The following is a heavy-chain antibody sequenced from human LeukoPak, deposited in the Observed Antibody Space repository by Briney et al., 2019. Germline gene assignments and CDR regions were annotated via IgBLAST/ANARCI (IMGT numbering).Heavy chain of an antibody. CDR2: IYYSGST. Sequence: SETLSLTCTVSGGSISSSSYCWGWVRQPPGKGLEWIGSIYYSGSTNYNPSLKSRVTMSVDTSKNQFSLKLSSVTAADTAVYYCARDGGGYCSGGSCYFDSSWFDPWGQGTLVTVSS. CDR3: ARDGGGYCSGGSCYFDSSWFDP. D-gene: IGHD2-15*01. CDR1: GGSISSSSYC. J-gene: IGHJ5*02. V-gene: IGHV4-39*07.